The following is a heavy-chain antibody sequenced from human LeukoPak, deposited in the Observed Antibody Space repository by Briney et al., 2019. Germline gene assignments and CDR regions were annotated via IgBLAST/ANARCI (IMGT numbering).Heavy chain of an antibody. J-gene: IGHJ5*02. V-gene: IGHV3-30*03. Sequence: PGGSLRLSCAASGFTFSTYDMHWVRQAPGKGLEWVAVISYDGSDKYYADSVKGRFTISRDNSKNTLYLQMNSLRAEDTAVYYCARVTRHLTTVESFDPWGQGTLVTVSS. D-gene: IGHD4-23*01. CDR3: ARVTRHLTTVESFDP. CDR2: ISYDGSDK. CDR1: GFTFSTYD.